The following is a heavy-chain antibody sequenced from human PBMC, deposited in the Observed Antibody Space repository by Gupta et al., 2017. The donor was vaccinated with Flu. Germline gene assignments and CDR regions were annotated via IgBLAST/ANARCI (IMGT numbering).Heavy chain of an antibody. CDR2: IYYNGVT. CDR3: ARHLTRGYDTPLTAFDY. CDR1: YY. Sequence: YYWSWIRQPPGKGLEWMAYIYYNGVTNYNPSLKSRVTMSVDTSKNQFSLRLSSVTAADTAVYYGARHLTRGYDTPLTAFDYGGQGTLVTVSS. D-gene: IGHD5-18*01. J-gene: IGHJ4*02. V-gene: IGHV4-59*08.